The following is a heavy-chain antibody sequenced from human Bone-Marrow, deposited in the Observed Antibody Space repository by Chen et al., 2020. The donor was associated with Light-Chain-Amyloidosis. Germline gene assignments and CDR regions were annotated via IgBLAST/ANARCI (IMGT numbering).Heavy chain of an antibody. J-gene: IGHJ4*02. CDR3: ARRRDGYNFDY. V-gene: IGHV5-51*01. D-gene: IGHD5-12*01. CDR1: GYTFPNYW. Sequence: EVQLEQSGPEVKKPGESLKISCKGSGYTFPNYWIGWVRQMPGKGLGWMGVIYPDDSDASYSPSFEGQVTISADKSITPAYLQWRSLKASDTAMYYCARRRDGYNFDYWGQGTLVTVSS. CDR2: IYPDDSDA.